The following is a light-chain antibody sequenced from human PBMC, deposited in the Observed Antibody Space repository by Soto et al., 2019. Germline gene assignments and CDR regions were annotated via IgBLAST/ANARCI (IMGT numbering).Light chain of an antibody. CDR2: AAS. CDR1: QTISFY. V-gene: IGKV1-39*01. Sequence: DIQMTQSPSSLSASIGDRVTMTCRASQTISFYLSWYQQKVGKAPKVLIYAASTLQSGVPSRFSASGSGTDFTLTISSLQPEDFGTYYCQQSYSTPNTFGQGTRLDMK. CDR3: QQSYSTPNT. J-gene: IGKJ5*01.